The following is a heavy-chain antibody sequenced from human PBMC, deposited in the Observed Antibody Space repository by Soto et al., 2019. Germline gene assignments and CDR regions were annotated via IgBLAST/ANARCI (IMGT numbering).Heavy chain of an antibody. Sequence: QLHLQESGPGLVKPSETLSLTCTVSGGSISSSSYYWGWIRQPPGKGLEWIGSIYYTGRTYYSPSLNSRVTISVDTSKNQFSLKLSSVTAADTAVVYCARHGVAALHFDYWGQGALVTVSS. V-gene: IGHV4-39*01. D-gene: IGHD2-15*01. CDR3: ARHGVAALHFDY. CDR2: IYYTGRT. J-gene: IGHJ4*02. CDR1: GGSISSSSYY.